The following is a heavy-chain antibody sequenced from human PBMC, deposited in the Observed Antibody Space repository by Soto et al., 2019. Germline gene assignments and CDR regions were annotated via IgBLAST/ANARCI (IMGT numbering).Heavy chain of an antibody. D-gene: IGHD6-13*01. Sequence: GGSLRLSCAASGFTFSSYGMHWVRQAPGKGLEWVAVIWYDGSNKYYADSVKGRFTISRDNSKNTLYLQMNSLRAEDTAVYYCARGARYRSSWYGVRYYYYYGMDVWGQGTTVTVSS. CDR1: GFTFSSYG. V-gene: IGHV3-33*01. CDR2: IWYDGSNK. CDR3: ARGARYRSSWYGVRYYYYYGMDV. J-gene: IGHJ6*02.